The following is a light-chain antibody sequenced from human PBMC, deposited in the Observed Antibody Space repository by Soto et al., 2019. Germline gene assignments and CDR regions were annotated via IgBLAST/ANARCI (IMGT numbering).Light chain of an antibody. CDR2: EVS. CDR1: SSDVGGYKF. V-gene: IGLV2-8*01. J-gene: IGLJ1*01. Sequence: QSALTQPPSASGSPGQSVTISCTGTSSDVGGYKFVSWYQQHPGKAPKLIIYEVSQRPSGVPDRFSASKSGDTASLTVSGLRAEDEADYYCSSYAGSNMGVFGGGTKVTVL. CDR3: SSYAGSNMGV.